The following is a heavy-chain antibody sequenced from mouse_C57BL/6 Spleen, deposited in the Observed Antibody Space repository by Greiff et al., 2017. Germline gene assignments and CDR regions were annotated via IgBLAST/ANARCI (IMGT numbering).Heavy chain of an antibody. D-gene: IGHD1-1*02. Sequence: EVQLQPSGPELVKPGASVKIPCKASGYTFTDYNMDWVKQSHGKSLEWIGDINPNNGGTIYNQKFKGKATLTVDKSSSTAYMELRSLTSEDTAVYYCARNYDWYFDVWGTGTTVTVSS. V-gene: IGHV1-18*01. CDR1: GYTFTDYN. J-gene: IGHJ1*03. CDR2: INPNNGGT. CDR3: ARNYDWYFDV.